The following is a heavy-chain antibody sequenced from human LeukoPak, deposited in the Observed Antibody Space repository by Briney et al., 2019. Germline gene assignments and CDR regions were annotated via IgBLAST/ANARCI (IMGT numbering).Heavy chain of an antibody. CDR2: IYYSGST. Sequence: SETLSLTCTVSGASIRSGDYYWSWIRQPPGKGLEWIGYIYYSGSTYYNPSLKSRVTISVDTSKNQFSLKLSSVTAADTAVYYCARARTGRYCSSTSCPKNWFDPWGQGTLVTVSS. CDR1: GASIRSGDYY. V-gene: IGHV4-30-4*01. D-gene: IGHD2-2*01. J-gene: IGHJ5*02. CDR3: ARARTGRYCSSTSCPKNWFDP.